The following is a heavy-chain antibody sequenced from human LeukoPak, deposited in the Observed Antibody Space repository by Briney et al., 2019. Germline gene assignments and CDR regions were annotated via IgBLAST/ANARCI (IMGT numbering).Heavy chain of an antibody. CDR1: GFTFSSYG. CDR2: ISYDGSKE. V-gene: IGHV3-30*18. J-gene: IGHJ4*02. Sequence: GGSLRLSCAASGFTFSSYGMYWVRQAPGKGLEWMAVISYDGSKEYYEDSVKGRFTVSRDNSKNTLYLQMNSLRAEDTAVYYCAKDTAGYTYGFGCFDYWGQGTLVTVSS. CDR3: AKDTAGYTYGFGCFDY. D-gene: IGHD5-18*01.